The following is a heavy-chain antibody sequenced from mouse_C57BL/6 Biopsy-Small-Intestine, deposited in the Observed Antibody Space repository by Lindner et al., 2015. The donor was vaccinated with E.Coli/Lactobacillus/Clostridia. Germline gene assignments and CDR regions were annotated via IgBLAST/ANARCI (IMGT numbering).Heavy chain of an antibody. CDR3: AREGDFGNSYDY. CDR1: GYTFTDYH. V-gene: IGHV1-19*01. CDR2: ISPYNGGT. J-gene: IGHJ2*01. D-gene: IGHD2-1*01. Sequence: VQLQESGPVLVKPGASVRMSCKTSGYTFTDYHMNWVKQSHGKSLEWIGIISPYNGGTTYNQKFKGKATLTVDTSSGTAYMELRSLTSEDSAVYYCAREGDFGNSYDYWGQGTTLTVSS.